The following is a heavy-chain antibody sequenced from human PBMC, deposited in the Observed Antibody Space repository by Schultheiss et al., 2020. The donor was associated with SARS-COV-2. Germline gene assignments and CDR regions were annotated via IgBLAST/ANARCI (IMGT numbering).Heavy chain of an antibody. CDR1: GFTFSNAW. J-gene: IGHJ4*02. CDR2: IKSKTDGGTT. V-gene: IGHV3-15*01. Sequence: GGSLRLSCAASGFTFSNAWMSWVRQAPGKGLEWVGRIKSKTDGGTTYYAAPVKGRFTISRDDSKNTLYLQMNSLKTEDTAVYYCTTPLSRYSSRAPDYWGQGTLVTVSS. CDR3: TTPLSRYSSRAPDY. D-gene: IGHD6-13*01.